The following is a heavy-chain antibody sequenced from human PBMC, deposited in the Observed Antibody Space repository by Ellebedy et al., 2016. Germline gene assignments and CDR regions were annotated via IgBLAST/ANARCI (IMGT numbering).Heavy chain of an antibody. V-gene: IGHV1-69*13. D-gene: IGHD2-21*01. J-gene: IGHJ6*03. CDR3: ARVPPGGAPSLGYYYYMDV. Sequence: SVKVSXKASGGTFSSYAISWVRQAPGQGLEWMGGIIPIFGTANYAQKFQGRVTITADESTSTAYMELSSLRSEDTAVYYCARVPPGGAPSLGYYYYMDVWGKGTTVTVSS. CDR1: GGTFSSYA. CDR2: IIPIFGTA.